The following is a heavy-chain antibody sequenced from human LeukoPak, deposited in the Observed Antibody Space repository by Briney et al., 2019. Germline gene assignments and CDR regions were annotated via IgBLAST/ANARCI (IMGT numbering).Heavy chain of an antibody. V-gene: IGHV3-74*01. Sequence: GGSLRLSCTASGFPFSSYYMHWVRQAPGKGLVWVSRINSDGSNTVYADSVKGRFTISRDNAKNSLYLQMNSLRAEDMALYYCAKGQVATGAAWYFDLWGRGTLVTVSS. CDR3: AKGQVATGAAWYFDL. CDR1: GFPFSSYY. D-gene: IGHD5-12*01. CDR2: INSDGSNT. J-gene: IGHJ2*01.